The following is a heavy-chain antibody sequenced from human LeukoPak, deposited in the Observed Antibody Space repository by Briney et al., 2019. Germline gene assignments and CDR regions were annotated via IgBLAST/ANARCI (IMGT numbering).Heavy chain of an antibody. CDR3: ARGSSYGFPMGY. V-gene: IGHV1-18*01. Sequence: ASVKVSCKTSGYTFTNYGINWVRQAPGQGLEWIGWITTYNGDTNYAQKLQGRVTMTTDTSTSTAYMELRSLRFDDTAVYYCARGSSYGFPMGYWGQGTLVTVSS. J-gene: IGHJ4*02. D-gene: IGHD5-18*01. CDR2: ITTYNGDT. CDR1: GYTFTNYG.